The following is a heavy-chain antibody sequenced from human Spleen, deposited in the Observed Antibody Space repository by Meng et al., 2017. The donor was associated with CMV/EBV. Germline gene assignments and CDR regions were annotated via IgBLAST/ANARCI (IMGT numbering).Heavy chain of an antibody. V-gene: IGHV1-2*02. CDR1: GYTFTGYY. CDR2: INPNSGGT. CDR3: ARDLDIAAVGS. Sequence: ASVKVSCKASGYTFTGYYMHWVRQAPGQGLEWMGWINPNSGGTKYAQKFQGRVTMTRDTSISTAYMELSRLRYDDTAVYYCARDLDIAAVGSWGQGTLVTVSS. J-gene: IGHJ4*02. D-gene: IGHD6-13*01.